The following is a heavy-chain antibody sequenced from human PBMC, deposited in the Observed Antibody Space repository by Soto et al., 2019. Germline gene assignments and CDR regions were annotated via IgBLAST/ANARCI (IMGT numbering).Heavy chain of an antibody. D-gene: IGHD6-25*01. J-gene: IGHJ4*02. V-gene: IGHV4-59*01. CDR1: GGSSKTYD. CDR2: IYYSGSDSGST. CDR3: TRGGGDF. Sequence: SQTMSLTWTVSGGSSKTYDGSWIRKKQGKGLEWIGYIYYSGSDSGSTNYIPSLKSRVTISVDTSKNQFSLRLTSVTAADTAVYFCTRGGGDFWGQGTLVTVSS.